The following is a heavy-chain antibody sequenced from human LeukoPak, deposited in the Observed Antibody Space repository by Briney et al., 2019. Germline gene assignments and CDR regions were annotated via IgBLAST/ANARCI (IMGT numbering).Heavy chain of an antibody. CDR3: ARDLTPGAGDY. D-gene: IGHD6-13*01. V-gene: IGHV4-38-2*02. CDR2: IYHSGST. J-gene: IGHJ4*02. Sequence: PSETLSLTCAVSGYSISSGYYWGWIRQPPGKGLEWIGSIYHSGSTYYNPSLKSRVTISVDTSKNQFSLKLSSVTAADTAVYYCARDLTPGAGDYWGQGTLVTVSS. CDR1: GYSISSGYY.